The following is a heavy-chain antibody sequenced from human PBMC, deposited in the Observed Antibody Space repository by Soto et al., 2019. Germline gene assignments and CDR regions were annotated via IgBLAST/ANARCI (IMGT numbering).Heavy chain of an antibody. CDR1: GVTFRHSY. V-gene: IGHV3-11*01. CDR3: ARVRGREKYGMDV. D-gene: IGHD3-16*01. J-gene: IGHJ6*02. CDR2: ITFSGNNV. Sequence: QVQLVESGGGLVKPGGSLRLSCAASGVTFRHSYMSWIRQAPWKGLEWISYITFSGNNVYYADSLKGRFTISRDNAKNSLYQHMNRLRAEDTAVYYCARVRGREKYGMDVWGQGTTVTVSS.